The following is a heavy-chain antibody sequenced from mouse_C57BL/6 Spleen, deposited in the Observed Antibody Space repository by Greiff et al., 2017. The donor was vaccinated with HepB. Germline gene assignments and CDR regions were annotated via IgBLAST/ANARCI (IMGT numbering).Heavy chain of an antibody. CDR2: ISYDGSN. V-gene: IGHV3-6*01. D-gene: IGHD1-1*01. J-gene: IGHJ1*03. CDR3: ARGYGSSYGYFDG. CDR1: GYSITSGYY. Sequence: EVQLVESGPGLVKPSQSLSLTCSVTGYSITSGYYWNWIRQFPGNKLEWMGYISYDGSNNYNPSLKNRISITRDTSKNQFFLKLNSVTTEDTATYYCARGYGSSYGYFDGWGTGTTVTVSS.